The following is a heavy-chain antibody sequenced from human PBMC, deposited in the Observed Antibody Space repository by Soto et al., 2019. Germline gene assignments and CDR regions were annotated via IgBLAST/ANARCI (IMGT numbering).Heavy chain of an antibody. V-gene: IGHV7-4-1*01. Sequence: ASVKVSCKASGYTFTSYAMHWVRQAPGQGLEWMGWINTNTGNPTYAQGFTGRFVFSLDTSVSTAYLQICSLKAEDTAVYYCARPYIAAAGTNYYYYRMEVWGQGPPVTDSS. CDR2: INTNTGNP. J-gene: IGHJ6*02. D-gene: IGHD6-13*01. CDR1: GYTFTSYA. CDR3: ARPYIAAAGTNYYYYRMEV.